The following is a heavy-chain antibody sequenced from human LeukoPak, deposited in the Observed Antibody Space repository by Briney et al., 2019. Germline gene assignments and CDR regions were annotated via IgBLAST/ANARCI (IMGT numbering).Heavy chain of an antibody. J-gene: IGHJ4*02. CDR1: GFTFSNAW. V-gene: IGHV3-7*01. CDR2: IKQDGSEK. CDR3: ARVGGVATIAYDY. D-gene: IGHD5-12*01. Sequence: PGGSLRLSCAASGFTFSNAWMSWVRQAPGKGLEWVANIKQDGSEKYYVDSVKGRFTISRDNAKNSLYLQMNSLRAEDTAVYYCARVGGVATIAYDYWGQGTLVTVSS.